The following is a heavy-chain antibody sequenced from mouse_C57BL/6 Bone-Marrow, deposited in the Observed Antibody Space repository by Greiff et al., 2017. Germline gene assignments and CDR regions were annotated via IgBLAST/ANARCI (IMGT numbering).Heavy chain of an antibody. J-gene: IGHJ1*03. CDR3: ARDYGSSYWYFDV. V-gene: IGHV1-85*01. Sequence: VQLQQSGPELVKPGASVQLSCKASGYTFTSYDINWVKQRPGQGLAWIGWSYPRDGSTKYNEKFKGKATLNVDTSSSTAYMGLHRLTSEDSAVYFCARDYGSSYWYFDVWDTGTTVTVSS. CDR2: SYPRDGST. CDR1: GYTFTSYD. D-gene: IGHD1-1*01.